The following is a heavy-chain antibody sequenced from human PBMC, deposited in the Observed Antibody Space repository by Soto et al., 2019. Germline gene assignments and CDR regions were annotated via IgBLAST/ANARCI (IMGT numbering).Heavy chain of an antibody. V-gene: IGHV3-23*01. CDR1: GFTFSSYT. D-gene: IGHD3-10*01. CDR3: ARERYDSGRPLDY. J-gene: IGHJ4*02. CDR2: ITAIGGRT. Sequence: EEQLLESGGGLVPPGGSLRLSCAASGFTFSSYTMSWVRQPPGKGLEWVSTITAIGGRTYYADSVKDRFTISRDNSKSTLYLQMNSLRAEDSAVYYCARERYDSGRPLDYWGQGTLVTVSS.